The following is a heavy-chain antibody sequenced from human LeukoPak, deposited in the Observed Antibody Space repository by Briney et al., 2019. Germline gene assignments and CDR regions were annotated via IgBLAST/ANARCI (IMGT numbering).Heavy chain of an antibody. J-gene: IGHJ4*02. Sequence: GGSLRLSCVASGFTFRSYGMHWVRQAPGKGLEWVSVISSDGNNDNYADSVKGRFTISRDNSKNTLYLQMNSLRVEDTALYYCARDKSGGAGDYWGQGTLVTVSS. V-gene: IGHV3-30*03. CDR3: ARDKSGGAGDY. D-gene: IGHD3-16*01. CDR1: GFTFRSYG. CDR2: ISSDGNND.